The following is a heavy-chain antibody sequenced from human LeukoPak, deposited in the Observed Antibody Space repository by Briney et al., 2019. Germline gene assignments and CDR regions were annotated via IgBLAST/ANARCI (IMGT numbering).Heavy chain of an antibody. Sequence: PSETLSLTCTVSGGSISSSSDYWGWIRQPPGKGLEWIGSIYYSGSTYYNPSLKSRVTISVDTTKNQFSLKLGSVTAADTAVYYCAREDHSSVFDYFDSWGQGTLVTVSS. CDR1: GGSISSSSDY. V-gene: IGHV4-39*07. CDR3: AREDHSSVFDYFDS. J-gene: IGHJ4*02. CDR2: IYYSGST. D-gene: IGHD3-22*01.